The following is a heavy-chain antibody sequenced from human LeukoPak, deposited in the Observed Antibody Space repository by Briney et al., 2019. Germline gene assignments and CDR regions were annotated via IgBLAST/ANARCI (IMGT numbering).Heavy chain of an antibody. J-gene: IGHJ4*02. CDR3: ARTGIVGATHADY. D-gene: IGHD1-26*01. CDR1: GFTFSSYS. V-gene: IGHV3-21*01. CDR2: ISSSSSYI. Sequence: GGSLRLSCAASGFTFSSYSMNWVRQAPGKGLEWVSSISSSSSYIYYADSVKGRFTISRDNAKNSLYLQMNSLRAEDTAVYYCARTGIVGATHADYWGQGTLVTVSS.